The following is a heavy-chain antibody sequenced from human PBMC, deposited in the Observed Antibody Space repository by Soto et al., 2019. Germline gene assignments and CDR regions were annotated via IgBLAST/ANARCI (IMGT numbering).Heavy chain of an antibody. Sequence: EVQLVESGGGLVQPGGSLRLSCAASGFTFSDHYMDWVRQAPGKGLEWVGCSRNKANSYNTEYAASVKGRFTISRDESKNSLYRQMSNLKTEETAVYYCASFSGSYTRRLAYWGQGTLVTVSS. J-gene: IGHJ4*02. CDR2: SRNKANSYNT. D-gene: IGHD1-26*01. CDR3: ASFSGSYTRRLAY. CDR1: GFTFSDHY. V-gene: IGHV3-72*01.